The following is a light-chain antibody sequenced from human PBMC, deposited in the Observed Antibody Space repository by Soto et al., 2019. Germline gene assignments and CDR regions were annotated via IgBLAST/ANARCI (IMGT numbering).Light chain of an antibody. CDR1: QSVSRN. CDR2: GAT. J-gene: IGKJ1*01. Sequence: IVMTQSPATLSVSPGERVTLSCRASQSVSRNLAWYQQKPGQAPRLLIYGATTRATGIPARFSGSGSRTEFTFTINSLQSEDFAVYYCQQYKDWWTFGQGTKVDIK. V-gene: IGKV3-15*01. CDR3: QQYKDWWT.